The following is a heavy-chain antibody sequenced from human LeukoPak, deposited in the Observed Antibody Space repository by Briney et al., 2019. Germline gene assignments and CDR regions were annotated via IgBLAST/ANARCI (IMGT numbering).Heavy chain of an antibody. Sequence: QSGGSLRLSCADSGFTLSTYWVHWVRQPPGKGLVWVSRINPDGDITNYADSVRGRFTISRDNAKNTLYLQMNSLRAEDTAVYYCARDFTGYSDIWGQGTLVTVSS. CDR2: INPDGDIT. J-gene: IGHJ4*02. CDR1: GFTLSTYW. V-gene: IGHV3-74*01. D-gene: IGHD5-12*01. CDR3: ARDFTGYSDI.